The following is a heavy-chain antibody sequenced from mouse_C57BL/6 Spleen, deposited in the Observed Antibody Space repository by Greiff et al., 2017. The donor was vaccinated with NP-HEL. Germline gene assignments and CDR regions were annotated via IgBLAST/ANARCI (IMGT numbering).Heavy chain of an antibody. J-gene: IGHJ2*01. CDR3: ARGNYYFDY. CDR2: ISGGGGNT. V-gene: IGHV5-9*01. Sequence: EVQLVESGGGLVKPGGSLKLSCAASGFTFSSYTMSWVRQTPEKRLEWVATISGGGGNTYYPDSVKGRFTISRDNAKNTLYLQMSRLRSEDTALYYCARGNYYFDYWGQGTTLTVSS. CDR1: GFTFSSYT.